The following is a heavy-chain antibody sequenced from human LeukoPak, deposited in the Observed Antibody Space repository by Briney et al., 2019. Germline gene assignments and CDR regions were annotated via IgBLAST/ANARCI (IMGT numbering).Heavy chain of an antibody. Sequence: GGSLRLSCAVSGFTFSSYAMSWVRQAPGKGLEWVSAISNSGGRIYYTDSVKGRFTISRDNSKNTLYLQMDSLRAEDTAVYYCAKGMSATSGYLELGYWGQGTLVTVSS. J-gene: IGHJ4*02. CDR1: GFTFSSYA. D-gene: IGHD3-22*01. V-gene: IGHV3-23*01. CDR2: ISNSGGRI. CDR3: AKGMSATSGYLELGY.